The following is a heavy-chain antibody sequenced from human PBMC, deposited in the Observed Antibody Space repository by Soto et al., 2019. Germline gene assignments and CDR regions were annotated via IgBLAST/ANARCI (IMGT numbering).Heavy chain of an antibody. J-gene: IGHJ3*02. CDR1: GFTFSSYE. CDR3: ATSPVDYNLSDAFDI. Sequence: EVQLVESGGGLVQPGGSLRLSCAASGFTFSSYEMNWVRQAPGKGLEWVSYISSSGSTIYYADSVKGRFTISRDNAKNSLYLQMNSLRAEDTAVYYCATSPVDYNLSDAFDIWGQGTMVTVSS. CDR2: ISSSGSTI. V-gene: IGHV3-48*03. D-gene: IGHD4-4*01.